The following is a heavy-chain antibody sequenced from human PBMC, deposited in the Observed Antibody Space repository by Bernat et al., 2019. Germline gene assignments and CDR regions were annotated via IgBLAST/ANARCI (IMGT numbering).Heavy chain of an antibody. CDR1: GFTFSSYS. CDR3: AKSPYSITVTFDY. Sequence: EVQLVESGGGLVQPGGSLRLSCAASGFTFSSYSMNWVRQAPGKGLEWVSYISSSSSTIYYADSVKGRFTISRDNSKNTLYLQMNSLRAEDTAVYYCAKSPYSITVTFDYWGQGTLVTVSS. V-gene: IGHV3-48*01. D-gene: IGHD4-17*01. CDR2: ISSSSSTI. J-gene: IGHJ4*02.